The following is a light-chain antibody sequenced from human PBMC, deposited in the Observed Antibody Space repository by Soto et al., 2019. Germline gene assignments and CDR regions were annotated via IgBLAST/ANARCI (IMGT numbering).Light chain of an antibody. Sequence: EIVMTQSPATLSVSPGERATLSCRASQSVSSNLAWYQQKPGQAPRLLIYGASSLEGGVPSRFSGRGSGTEFTLTISGLQPDDFATYYCQQYNSSPYTFGQGTKLEIK. CDR3: QQYNSSPYT. CDR1: QSVSSN. V-gene: IGKV3D-15*01. CDR2: GAS. J-gene: IGKJ2*01.